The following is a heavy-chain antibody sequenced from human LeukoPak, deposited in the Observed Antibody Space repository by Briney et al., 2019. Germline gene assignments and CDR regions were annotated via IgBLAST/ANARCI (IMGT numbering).Heavy chain of an antibody. V-gene: IGHV3-21*01. Sequence: GGSLRLSCAASGFTFSSYSMNWFRQAPGKGLEWVSSISSSSSYIYYADSVKGRFTISRDNAKNSLYLQMNSLRAEDTAVYYCARDHCSSTSCHTTYYYGMDVWGKGTTVTVSS. CDR1: GFTFSSYS. CDR3: ARDHCSSTSCHTTYYYGMDV. CDR2: ISSSSSYI. J-gene: IGHJ6*04. D-gene: IGHD2-2*01.